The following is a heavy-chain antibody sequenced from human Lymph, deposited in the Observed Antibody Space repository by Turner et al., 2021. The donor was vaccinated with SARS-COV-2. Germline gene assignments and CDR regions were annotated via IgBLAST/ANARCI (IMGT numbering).Heavy chain of an antibody. Sequence: QVQLVEYGAEVKKPGASVKVSCKAPGYTFTSYDINWVRQATGQGLEWMGWMKPNSGNTGYAQKFQCRVTMTRNTSISTAYRELSSLRSEDTAVYYCARGRYSGGGMDVWGQGTTVTVSS. CDR2: MKPNSGNT. D-gene: IGHD1-26*01. J-gene: IGHJ6*02. V-gene: IGHV1-8*02. CDR3: ARGRYSGGGMDV. CDR1: GYTFTSYD.